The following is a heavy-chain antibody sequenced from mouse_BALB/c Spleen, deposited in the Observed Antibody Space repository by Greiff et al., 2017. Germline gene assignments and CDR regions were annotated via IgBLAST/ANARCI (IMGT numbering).Heavy chain of an antibody. Sequence: VHLVESGAELVRPGASVTLSCKASGYTFTDYEMHWVKQTPVHGLEWIGAIDPETGGTAYNQKFKGKATLTADKSSSTAYMELRSLTSEDSAVYYCTRRGNRYGFAYWGQGTLVTVSA. V-gene: IGHV1-15*01. CDR2: IDPETGGT. D-gene: IGHD2-14*01. CDR1: GYTFTDYE. J-gene: IGHJ3*01. CDR3: TRRGNRYGFAY.